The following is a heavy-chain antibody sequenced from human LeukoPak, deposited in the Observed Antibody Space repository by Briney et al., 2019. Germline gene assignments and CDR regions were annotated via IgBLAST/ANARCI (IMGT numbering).Heavy chain of an antibody. Sequence: SETLSLTCTVSGGSISSYYWSWIRQPPGKGLEWFGYIYYSGSTNYNPSLKSRVTISVDTSKNQFSLKLSSVTAADTAVYYCASGRGYSYGYASYWGQGTLVTVSS. CDR2: IYYSGST. CDR1: GGSISSYY. D-gene: IGHD5-18*01. V-gene: IGHV4-59*08. CDR3: ASGRGYSYGYASY. J-gene: IGHJ4*02.